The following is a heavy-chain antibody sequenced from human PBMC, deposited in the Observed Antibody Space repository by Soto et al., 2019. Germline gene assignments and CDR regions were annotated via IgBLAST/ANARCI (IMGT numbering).Heavy chain of an antibody. J-gene: IGHJ4*02. CDR2: INPSGGST. CDR1: GYTFTSYY. CDR3: ARGEGGDY. V-gene: IGHV1-46*03. Sequence: QVQLVQSGAEVKKPGASVKVSCKASGYTFTSYYMHWVRQAPGQGLEWMGIINPSGGSTSYAQKSXGXVXXTRDTSTSTVYMELSSLRSEDTAVYYCARGEGGDYWGQGTLVTVSS.